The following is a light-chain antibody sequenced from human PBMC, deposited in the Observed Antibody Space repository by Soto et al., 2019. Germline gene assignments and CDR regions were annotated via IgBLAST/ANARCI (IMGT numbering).Light chain of an antibody. CDR2: LNSDGSH. J-gene: IGLJ2*01. Sequence: QLVLTQSPSASASLGASVKLTCTLSSGHSSYAIAWHQQQPEKGPRYLMKLNSDGSHSKGDGIPDRFSGSSSVAERYLTIPSLQSEDEADNYCQTRRTGIVVFGGGTKLTVL. V-gene: IGLV4-69*01. CDR3: QTRRTGIVV. CDR1: SGHSSYA.